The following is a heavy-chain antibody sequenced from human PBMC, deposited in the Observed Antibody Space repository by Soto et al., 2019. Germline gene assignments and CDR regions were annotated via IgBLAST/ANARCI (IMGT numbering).Heavy chain of an antibody. Sequence: GGSLRLSCAASGFTFSLYSMIWVRQAPGKGLEWVASITSSSSYIYYEDSLKGRFTISRDNAKNSLFLQLDSLRAEDTAVYFCERARSTDSRPDYWGQGTLVTVSS. CDR2: ITSSSSYI. CDR1: GFTFSLYS. V-gene: IGHV3-21*01. D-gene: IGHD3-22*01. CDR3: ERARSTDSRPDY. J-gene: IGHJ4*02.